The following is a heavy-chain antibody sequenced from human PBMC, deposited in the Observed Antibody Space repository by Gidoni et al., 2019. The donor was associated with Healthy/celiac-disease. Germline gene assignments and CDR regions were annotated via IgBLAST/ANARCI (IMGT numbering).Heavy chain of an antibody. CDR3: AKIQDGDYVGGFDY. J-gene: IGHJ4*02. D-gene: IGHD4-17*01. Sequence: SGSGGSTYYADSVKGRFTISRDNSKNTLYLQMNSLRAEDTAVYYCAKIQDGDYVGGFDYWGQGTLVTVSS. V-gene: IGHV3-23*01. CDR2: SGSGGST.